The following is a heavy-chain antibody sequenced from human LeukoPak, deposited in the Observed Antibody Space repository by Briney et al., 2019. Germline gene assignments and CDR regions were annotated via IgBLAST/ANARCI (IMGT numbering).Heavy chain of an antibody. V-gene: IGHV3-73*01. Sequence: QSGGSLRLSCAASGFTFSGSAMPWVRQASGKGLEWVGRIRSKANSYATAYAASVKGRFTISRDDSKNTAYLQMNSLKTEDTAVYYCTRHAQYSSGWYGVYWGQGTLVTVSS. D-gene: IGHD6-19*01. CDR1: GFTFSGSA. CDR2: IRSKANSYAT. CDR3: TRHAQYSSGWYGVY. J-gene: IGHJ4*02.